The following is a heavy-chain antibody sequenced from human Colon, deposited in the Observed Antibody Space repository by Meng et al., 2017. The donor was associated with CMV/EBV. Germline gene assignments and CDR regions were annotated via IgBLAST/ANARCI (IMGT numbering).Heavy chain of an antibody. CDR1: GASVASHF. Sequence: SETLSLTCIVSGASVASHFLNWIRQSPGRGLEWIGSIYHNGSIINNNGSADYNPAIRSRVTISVDLPKNQFSLSLEAVTAADTAVYFCARSITEYRPPLASWGPGALVTVSS. D-gene: IGHD2/OR15-2a*01. J-gene: IGHJ5*01. V-gene: IGHV4-59*02. CDR2: IYHNGSIINNNGSA. CDR3: ARSITEYRPPLAS.